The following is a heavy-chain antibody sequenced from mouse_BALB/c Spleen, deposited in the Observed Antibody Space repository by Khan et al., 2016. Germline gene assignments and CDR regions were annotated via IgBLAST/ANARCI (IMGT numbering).Heavy chain of an antibody. CDR1: GDSITSGY. CDR2: ISYSGST. V-gene: IGHV3-8*02. J-gene: IGHJ4*01. Sequence: VQLKQSGPSLVKPSQTLSLTCSVTGDSITSGYWNWIRKFPGNKLEYMGYISYSGSTYYNPSLKSRISITRDTSKNQYYLLLNSVTTEDTATSYCARVDGNYGYYAMDYWGQGTSVTVSS. CDR3: ARVDGNYGYYAMDY. D-gene: IGHD2-1*01.